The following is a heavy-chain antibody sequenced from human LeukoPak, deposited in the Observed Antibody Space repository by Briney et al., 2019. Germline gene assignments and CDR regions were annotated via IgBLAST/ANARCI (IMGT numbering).Heavy chain of an antibody. CDR3: ATAGRRLFGVLIPLSFDY. CDR1: GYTFTNYY. CDR2: IIPSDGFT. J-gene: IGHJ4*02. D-gene: IGHD3-3*01. Sequence: ASVKVSCKASGYTFTNYYIHWVRQAPGQGLVWMGMIIPSDGFTTYAQKFQGRLTMTRDMSTSTVYMELSSLRSEDTALYYCATAGRRLFGVLIPLSFDYWGQGTLVTVSS. V-gene: IGHV1-46*01.